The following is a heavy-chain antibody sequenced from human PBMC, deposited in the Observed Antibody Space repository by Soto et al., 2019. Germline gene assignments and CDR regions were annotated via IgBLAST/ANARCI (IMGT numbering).Heavy chain of an antibody. D-gene: IGHD1-7*01. V-gene: IGHV1-3*01. J-gene: IGHJ4*02. CDR2: INAGNGNT. Sequence: PSVKVSCKASGYTFTSYAMHWVRQAPGQRLEWMGWINAGNGNTKYSQKFQGRVTITRDTSASTAYMELSSLRSEDTAVYYCARGPRRVEITGTPFDYWGQGTLVTVSS. CDR3: ARGPRRVEITGTPFDY. CDR1: GYTFTSYA.